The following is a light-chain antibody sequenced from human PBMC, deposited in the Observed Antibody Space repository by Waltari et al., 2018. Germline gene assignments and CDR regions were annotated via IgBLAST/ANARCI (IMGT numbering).Light chain of an antibody. CDR3: QNHERLPAM. V-gene: IGKV3-20*01. CDR1: QSISRY. J-gene: IGKJ1*01. CDR2: AAS. Sequence: IVLTQSPGPLSLSPGERATLSCRASQSISRYLAWYQQKPGQAPRLLIYAASSRATGIPDRVSGSGSGTDFSLTSSRLEPEDFAVYYCQNHERLPAMFGQGTKVEIK.